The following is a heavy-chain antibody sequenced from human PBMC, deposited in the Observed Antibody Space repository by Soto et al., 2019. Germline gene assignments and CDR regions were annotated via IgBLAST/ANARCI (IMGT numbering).Heavy chain of an antibody. D-gene: IGHD3-22*01. V-gene: IGHV3-33*01. J-gene: IGHJ2*01. CDR2: IWYDGSNK. CDR3: ARDSRDDYYDSSGYYYLHWYFDL. CDR1: GFTFSSYG. Sequence: QVQLVESGGGVVQPGRSLRLSCAASGFTFSSYGMHWVRQAPGKGLEWVAVIWYDGSNKYYADSVKGRFTISRDNSKNTLYLQMNSLRAEDTAVYYCARDSRDDYYDSSGYYYLHWYFDLWGRGTLVTVSS.